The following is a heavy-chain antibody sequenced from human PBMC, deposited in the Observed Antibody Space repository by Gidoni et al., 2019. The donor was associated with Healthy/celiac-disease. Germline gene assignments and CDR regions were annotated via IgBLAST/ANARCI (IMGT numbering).Heavy chain of an antibody. CDR3: ARGNCSGGSCYGYGMDV. CDR2: IYHSGST. V-gene: IGHV4-4*02. J-gene: IGHJ6*02. CDR1: GGSIRSSNW. Sequence: QVQLQESGPGLVKPSGTLSLTCAVSGGSIRSSNWWSWVRQPPGKGLEWIGEIYHSGSTNDNPSLKSRVTISVDKSKNQFSLKLSSVTAADTAVYYCARGNCSGGSCYGYGMDVWGQGTTVTVSS. D-gene: IGHD2-15*01.